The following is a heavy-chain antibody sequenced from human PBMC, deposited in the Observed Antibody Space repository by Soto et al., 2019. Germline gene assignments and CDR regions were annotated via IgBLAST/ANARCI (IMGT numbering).Heavy chain of an antibody. Sequence: GESLKISCKGSGYSFTIYWIGWVRQMPGKGLEWMGIIYPGDSDTRYGPSFQGQVTISADKSISTAYLQWSSLKASDTTMYYCAXHATVTTSSLGYYYGMDVWGQGTTVTVSS. J-gene: IGHJ6*02. CDR2: IYPGDSDT. V-gene: IGHV5-51*01. CDR1: GYSFTIYW. CDR3: AXHATVTTSSLGYYYGMDV. D-gene: IGHD4-17*01.